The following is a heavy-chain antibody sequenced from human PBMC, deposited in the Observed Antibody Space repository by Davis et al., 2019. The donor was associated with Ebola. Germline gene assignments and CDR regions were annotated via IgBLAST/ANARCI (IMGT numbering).Heavy chain of an antibody. Sequence: AASVKVSCKASGYTFTSCGISWVRQAPGQGLEWMGWISAYTGDTNYAQKFQGRVTMTTDTSTSTAYMELRSLRSDDTAVYYCARDYRSGFYDQLDYWGQGTQVSVSS. CDR1: GYTFTSCG. CDR3: ARDYRSGFYDQLDY. CDR2: ISAYTGDT. D-gene: IGHD3-3*01. V-gene: IGHV1-18*01. J-gene: IGHJ4*02.